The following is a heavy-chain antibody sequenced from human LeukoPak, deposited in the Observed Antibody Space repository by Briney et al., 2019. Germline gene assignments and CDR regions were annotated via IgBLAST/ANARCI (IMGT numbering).Heavy chain of an antibody. Sequence: ASVKVSCKASGYTFTSYGISWVRQAPGQGLEWMGWISAYNGNTNYAQKLQGRVTMATDTSTSTAYMELRSLRSDDTAVYYCARGRDGDYVGYDFDYWGQGTLVTVSS. CDR3: ARGRDGDYVGYDFDY. CDR1: GYTFTSYG. J-gene: IGHJ4*02. D-gene: IGHD4-17*01. CDR2: ISAYNGNT. V-gene: IGHV1-18*01.